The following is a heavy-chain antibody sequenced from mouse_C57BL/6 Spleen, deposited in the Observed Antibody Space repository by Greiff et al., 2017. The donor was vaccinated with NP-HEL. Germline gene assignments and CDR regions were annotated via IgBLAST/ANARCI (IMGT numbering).Heavy chain of an antibody. CDR1: GFTFSSYA. CDR2: FSSGGDSI. CDR3: TRGNLYYFDY. Sequence: EVKLVESGEGLVKPGGSLKLSCAASGFTFSSYAMSWVRQTPEKRLEWVAYFSSGGDSIYYADTLKGRFTISRDNARNTLYLQMSSLKSEDTAMYYCTRGNLYYFDYWGQGTTLTVSS. V-gene: IGHV5-9-1*02. J-gene: IGHJ2*01.